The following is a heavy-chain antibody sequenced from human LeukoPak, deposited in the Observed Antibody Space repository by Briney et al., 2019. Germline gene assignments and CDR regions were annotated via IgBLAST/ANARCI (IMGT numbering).Heavy chain of an antibody. CDR3: ARVGYSSSGNYYNDRGAFDY. Sequence: SETLSLTCAVYGGSFSGYYWSWIRQPPGKGLEWIGEINHSGNTNYNPSLKSRVTISVDTSKNQFSLKLSSVTAADTAVYYCARVGYSSSGNYYNDRGAFDYWGQGTLVTVSS. J-gene: IGHJ4*02. D-gene: IGHD3-10*01. CDR2: INHSGNT. CDR1: GGSFSGYY. V-gene: IGHV4-34*01.